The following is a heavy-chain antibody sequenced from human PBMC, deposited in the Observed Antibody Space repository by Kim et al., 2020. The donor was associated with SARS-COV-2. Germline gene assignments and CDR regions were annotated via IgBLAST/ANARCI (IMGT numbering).Heavy chain of an antibody. CDR3: ARALIGAAAFDY. V-gene: IGHV4-34*01. J-gene: IGHJ4*02. Sequence: NYNPSLKSRVTISVDTSKNQFSLKLSSVTAADTAVYYCARALIGAAAFDYWGQGTLVTVSS. D-gene: IGHD2-2*01.